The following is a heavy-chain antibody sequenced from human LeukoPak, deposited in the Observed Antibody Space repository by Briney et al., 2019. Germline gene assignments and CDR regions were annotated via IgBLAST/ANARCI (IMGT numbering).Heavy chain of an antibody. CDR3: ARDRKWFGEKGFGMDV. V-gene: IGHV3-7*01. J-gene: IGHJ6*02. Sequence: PGGSLRLSCVASGFTFTNYWMSWVRQAPGKGLEWVANIIQDGSAKYYVDSVKGRFTISRDNAKTSLYLQMNSLRADDTAVYYCARDRKWFGEKGFGMDVWGQGTTVTVSS. D-gene: IGHD3-10*01. CDR1: GFTFTNYW. CDR2: IIQDGSAK.